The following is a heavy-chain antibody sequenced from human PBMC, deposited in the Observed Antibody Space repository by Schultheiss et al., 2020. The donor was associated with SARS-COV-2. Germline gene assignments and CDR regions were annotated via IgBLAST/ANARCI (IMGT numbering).Heavy chain of an antibody. Sequence: SETLSLTCAVSGGSISSGGYSWSWIRQHPGKGLEWIGYIYYSGSTYYNPSLKSRVTISVDTSKNQFSLKLSSVTAADTAVYYCARAKDAFDIWGQGTMVTVSS. CDR3: ARAKDAFDI. V-gene: IGHV4-31*11. J-gene: IGHJ3*02. CDR1: GGSISSGGYS. CDR2: IYYSGST.